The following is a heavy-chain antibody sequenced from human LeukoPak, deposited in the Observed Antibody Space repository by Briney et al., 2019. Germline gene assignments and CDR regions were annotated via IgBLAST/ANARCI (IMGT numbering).Heavy chain of an antibody. CDR1: GFTFSNAW. V-gene: IGHV3-15*01. CDR3: TTPTKWELLSTFAFDI. CDR2: IKSKTDGGTT. J-gene: IGHJ3*02. Sequence: GGSLRLSCAASGFTFSNAWMSWVRQAPGKGLEWVGRIKSKTDGGTTDYAAPVKGRFTISRDDSKNTLYLQMNSLKTEDTAVYYCTTPTKWELLSTFAFDIWGQGTMVTVSS. D-gene: IGHD1-26*01.